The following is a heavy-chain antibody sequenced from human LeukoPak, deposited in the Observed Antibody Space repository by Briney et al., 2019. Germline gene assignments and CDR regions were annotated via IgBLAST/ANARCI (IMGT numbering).Heavy chain of an antibody. D-gene: IGHD3-9*01. CDR3: ARAEDAYYDILTGYHMGGAFDI. CDR2: IIPIVGTA. CDR1: GGTFSSYA. V-gene: IGHV1-69*05. Sequence: SVRVSCKASGGTFSSYAISWVRQAPGQGLEWMGGIIPIVGTANYAQKFQGRVTITTDESTSTAYMELSSLRSEDTAVYYCARAEDAYYDILTGYHMGGAFDIWGQGTMVTVSS. J-gene: IGHJ3*02.